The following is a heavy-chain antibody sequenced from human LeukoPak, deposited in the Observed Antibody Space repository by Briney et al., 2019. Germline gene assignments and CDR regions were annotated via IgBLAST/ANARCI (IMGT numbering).Heavy chain of an antibody. CDR1: GFTFSSYG. D-gene: IGHD3-10*01. CDR3: AKEFSRRWSYWHFDH. V-gene: IGHV3-30*18. Sequence: GGSLRLSCAASGFTFSSYGMHWVRQAPGKGLEWVALISSSEDAKIYADSVKGRFTISRDNSKNTLYLQMDSLRYEDTALYYCAKEFSRRWSYWHFDHWGRGTLVGVSS. CDR2: ISSSEDAK. J-gene: IGHJ2*01.